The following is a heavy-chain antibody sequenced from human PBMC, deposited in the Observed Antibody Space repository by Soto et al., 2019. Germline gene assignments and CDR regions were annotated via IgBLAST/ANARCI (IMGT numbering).Heavy chain of an antibody. V-gene: IGHV4-61*01. J-gene: IGHJ5*02. Sequence: SETLSLTCAVSGGSVTSGRYYWSWIRQPPGKGLEWIGYIYYSGSTNYNPSLKSRVTMSVDTSKNQFSLKLSSVTAADTAVYYCARTKREAATPRGWFDPWGQGALVTVSS. CDR1: GGSVTSGRYY. CDR3: ARTKREAATPRGWFDP. CDR2: IYYSGST. D-gene: IGHD2-15*01.